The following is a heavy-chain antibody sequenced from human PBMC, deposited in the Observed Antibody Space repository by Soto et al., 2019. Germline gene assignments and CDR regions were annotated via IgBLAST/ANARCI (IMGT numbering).Heavy chain of an antibody. CDR2: IYYSGST. Sequence: SETLSLTCTVSGGSISSSSYYWGWIRQPPGKGLEWIGSIYYSGSTYYNPSLKSRVTISVDTSKNQFSLTRSSVTAADTVVYYCARGLQLERRYYYYGMDVWGQGTKVTVSS. V-gene: IGHV4-39*07. D-gene: IGHD1-1*01. CDR1: GGSISSSSYY. CDR3: ARGLQLERRYYYYGMDV. J-gene: IGHJ6*02.